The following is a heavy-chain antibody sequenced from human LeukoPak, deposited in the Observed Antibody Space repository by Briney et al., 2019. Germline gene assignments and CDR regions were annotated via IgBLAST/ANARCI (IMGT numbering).Heavy chain of an antibody. D-gene: IGHD5-18*01. J-gene: IGHJ4*02. V-gene: IGHV3-48*03. Sequence: GGSLRLSCAASGFTFSSYEMNWVRQAPGKGLEWVSYISSSGSTIYYADSVKGRFTISRDNAKNSLYLQMNSLRAEDTAVYYCAKSGYGYGGPIDYWGQGTLVTVSS. CDR2: ISSSGSTI. CDR3: AKSGYGYGGPIDY. CDR1: GFTFSSYE.